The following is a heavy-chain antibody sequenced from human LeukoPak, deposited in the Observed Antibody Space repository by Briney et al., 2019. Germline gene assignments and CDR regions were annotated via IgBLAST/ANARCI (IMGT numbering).Heavy chain of an antibody. Sequence: ASVKVSCKVSGYTLTELSMHWVRQAPGKGLEWMGGFDPEDGETIYAQKFQGRVTMTEDTSTDTAYMELSSLRSEDRAVYYCACDSSGYYHEYFQHWGQGTLVTVSS. D-gene: IGHD3-22*01. CDR2: FDPEDGET. CDR1: GYTLTELS. V-gene: IGHV1-24*01. J-gene: IGHJ1*01. CDR3: ACDSSGYYHEYFQH.